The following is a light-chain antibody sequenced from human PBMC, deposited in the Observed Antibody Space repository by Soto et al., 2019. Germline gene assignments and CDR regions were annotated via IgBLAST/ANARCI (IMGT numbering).Light chain of an antibody. CDR3: QTWGTGIQV. Sequence: QPVLTQPPSASASLGASVKLTCTLSSGHSTYAIAWHQQQPEKGPRYLMKLNSDGSHSKGDGIPDRFSGSSSGAVRYLTISSLQSEDEADYYCQTWGTGIQVFGGGTKLTVL. J-gene: IGLJ3*02. V-gene: IGLV4-69*01. CDR2: LNSDGSH. CDR1: SGHSTYA.